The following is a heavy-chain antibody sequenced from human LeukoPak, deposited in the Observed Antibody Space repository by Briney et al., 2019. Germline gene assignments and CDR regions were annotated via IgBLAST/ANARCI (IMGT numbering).Heavy chain of an antibody. V-gene: IGHV1-2*02. CDR2: INPNSGGT. D-gene: IGHD1-26*01. CDR3: ASPSYQTGTYYYFDY. J-gene: IGHJ4*02. Sequence: ASVKVSCKASGYTFTDYYIHSVRQAPGQGPEWMGWINPNSGGTNYAQKFQGRVTMTRDTSISAAYMELSSLTSDDTAVYYCASPSYQTGTYYYFDYWGQGTLVTVSS. CDR1: GYTFTDYY.